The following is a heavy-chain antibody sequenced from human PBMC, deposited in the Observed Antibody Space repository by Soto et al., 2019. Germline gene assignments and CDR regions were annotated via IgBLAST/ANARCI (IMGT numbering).Heavy chain of an antibody. D-gene: IGHD3-10*01. CDR2: ISYSGST. CDR1: GVSVTRETSY. V-gene: IGHV4-61*01. Sequence: SETLCLTCTVSGVSVTRETSYWSWIRQPPGKGLEWIGYISYSGSTKYNTSLQSRVYISADTSRNQFSLKLYSVTAADTALYFCAKGGSHSLDPPGQGALVTVSS. J-gene: IGHJ5*02. CDR3: AKGGSHSLDP.